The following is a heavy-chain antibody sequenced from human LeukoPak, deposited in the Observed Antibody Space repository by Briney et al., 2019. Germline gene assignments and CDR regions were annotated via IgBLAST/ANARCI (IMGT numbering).Heavy chain of an antibody. CDR3: ARDRACSGGSCYSDYYGMDV. CDR2: ISYDGSNK. D-gene: IGHD2-15*01. Sequence: GGSLRLSCAASGYTFSSYAMHWVRQAPGKGLEWVAVISYDGSNKYYADSVKGRFTISRDNSKNTLYLQMNSLRAEDTAVYYCARDRACSGGSCYSDYYGMDVWGQGTTVTVSS. J-gene: IGHJ6*02. CDR1: GYTFSSYA. V-gene: IGHV3-30-3*01.